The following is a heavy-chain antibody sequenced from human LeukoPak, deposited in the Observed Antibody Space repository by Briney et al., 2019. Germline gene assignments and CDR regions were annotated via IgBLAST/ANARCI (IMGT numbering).Heavy chain of an antibody. J-gene: IGHJ3*02. CDR1: GFTSSDYY. D-gene: IGHD3-22*01. CDR3: ARDVAYYYDSSGYHHGAFDI. Sequence: GGSLRLSCAASGFTSSDYYMSWIRQAPGKGLEWVSYISSSSSYTNYADSVKGRFTISRDNAKNSLYLQMNSLRAEDTAVYYCARDVAYYYDSSGYHHGAFDIWGQGTMVTVSS. CDR2: ISSSSSYT. V-gene: IGHV3-11*05.